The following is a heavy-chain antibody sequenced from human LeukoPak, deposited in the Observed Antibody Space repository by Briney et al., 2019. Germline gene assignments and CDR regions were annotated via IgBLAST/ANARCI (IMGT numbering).Heavy chain of an antibody. CDR1: GGSISSYY. J-gene: IGHJ4*02. CDR3: ARSDCSSTSCYPPFFDY. Sequence: KPSETLSLTCTVSGGSISSYYWSWIRQPPGKGLEWIGYIYYSGSTNYNPSLKSRVTISVDTPKNQFSLKLSSVTAADTAVYYCARSDCSSTSCYPPFFDYWGQGTLVTVSS. V-gene: IGHV4-59*08. CDR2: IYYSGST. D-gene: IGHD2-2*01.